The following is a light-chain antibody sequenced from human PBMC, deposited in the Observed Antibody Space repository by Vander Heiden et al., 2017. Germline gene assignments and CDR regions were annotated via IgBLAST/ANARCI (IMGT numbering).Light chain of an antibody. V-gene: IGLV1-40*01. Sequence: QSLLTQPPSVSRAPGQTVTISCTGSSSNLGTGYDVHWYQHLPGTAPRLLIYDNENRPSGVPDRFSGSKSGTSASLAITGLQAEDESFYYCQSYDSTLGGWVFGGGTKLTVV. CDR1: SSNLGTGYD. CDR3: QSYDSTLGGWV. CDR2: DNE. J-gene: IGLJ3*02.